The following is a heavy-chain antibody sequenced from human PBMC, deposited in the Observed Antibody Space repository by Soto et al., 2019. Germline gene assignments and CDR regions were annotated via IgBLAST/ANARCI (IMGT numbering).Heavy chain of an antibody. CDR1: GGSISSSNSY. Sequence: QLQLQESGPGLVKPSETLSLTCTVSGGSISSSNSYWGWIRQPPGKGLEWIGSIYSSGSTYYNPSLKSRVSISVNTSKTPCSLKLSSVTAADTAVYYCARRGFMGATTIDYWGQGTLVTVSS. V-gene: IGHV4-39*01. D-gene: IGHD1-26*01. CDR2: IYSSGST. CDR3: ARRGFMGATTIDY. J-gene: IGHJ4*02.